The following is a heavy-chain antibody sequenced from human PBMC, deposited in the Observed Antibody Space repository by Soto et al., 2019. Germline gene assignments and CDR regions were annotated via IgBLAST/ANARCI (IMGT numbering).Heavy chain of an antibody. CDR3: GRRPKSGSFHYSGVEV. V-gene: IGHV4-39*01. J-gene: IGHJ6*02. CDR1: GGSIRSSSYY. CDR2: IYYTGST. D-gene: IGHD1-26*01. Sequence: SETLSLTCTVSGGSIRSSSYYWDWIRQPPGKGLEWIGHIYYTGSTYYIPSLKSRVTISIDTSKNQFSLNLSSVTATDTAVYYCGRRPKSGSFHYSGVEVCGQGTTVTVSS.